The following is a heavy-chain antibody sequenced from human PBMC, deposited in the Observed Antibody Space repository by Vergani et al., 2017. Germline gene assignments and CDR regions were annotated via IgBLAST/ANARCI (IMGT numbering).Heavy chain of an antibody. CDR3: ARMGGYDEGDAFRIGYFDS. CDR2: IYSTGST. Sequence: QVQLQESGPGLLKPSETLSLNCAVSGDSISSGVYYWNWIRQHPGKGLEWIGYIYSTGSTHHNPSLRRRINMSVDTSKNQFSLKLNSVTAADTAMYYCARMGGYDEGDAFRIGYFDSWGPGILVTVSS. D-gene: IGHD3-22*01. CDR1: GDSISSGVYY. V-gene: IGHV4-31*11. J-gene: IGHJ4*02.